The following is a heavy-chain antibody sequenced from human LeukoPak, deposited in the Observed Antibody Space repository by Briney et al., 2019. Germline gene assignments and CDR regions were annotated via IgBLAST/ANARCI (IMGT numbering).Heavy chain of an antibody. J-gene: IGHJ6*03. Sequence: GASVKVSCKASGGTFSSYAISWVRQAPGQGLEWMGGIIPIFGTANYAQKFQGRVTITTDESTSTAYMELSSLRSEDTAVYYCARVQGFWSGYYYYYYYVDVWGKGTTVTVSS. CDR3: ARVQGFWSGYYYYYYYVDV. CDR1: GGTFSSYA. D-gene: IGHD3-3*01. CDR2: IIPIFGTA. V-gene: IGHV1-69*05.